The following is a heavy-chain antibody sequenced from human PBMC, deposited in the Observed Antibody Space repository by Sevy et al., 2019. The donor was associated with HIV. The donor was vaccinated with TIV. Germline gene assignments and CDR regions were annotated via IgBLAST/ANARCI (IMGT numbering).Heavy chain of an antibody. CDR3: ARERVFSSPYY. D-gene: IGHD3-3*01. Sequence: SETLSLTCTVSGGSIRNADYWWSWIRQPPGRGLEWIGHIYYSGNTYYNPSLRSRVTKSINTSKNHFSLTLSSVTAADTAVYYCARERVFSSPYYWGQGTLVTVSS. V-gene: IGHV4-30-4*01. CDR1: GGSIRNADYW. CDR2: IYYSGNT. J-gene: IGHJ4*02.